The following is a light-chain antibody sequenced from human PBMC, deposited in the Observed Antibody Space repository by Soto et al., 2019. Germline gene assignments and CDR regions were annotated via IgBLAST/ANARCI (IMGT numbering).Light chain of an antibody. J-gene: IGLJ2*01. CDR2: DNT. Sequence: QSVLTQPPSVSAAPGQKVTISCSGSSSNIENNYVSWYQQLPGAAPKLLIYDNTERPSGIPDRFSGSKSGTSATLGITGLQTGDEVNYDCGTWDGSLSAGVFGGGTQLTVL. CDR3: GTWDGSLSAGV. CDR1: SSNIENNY. V-gene: IGLV1-51*01.